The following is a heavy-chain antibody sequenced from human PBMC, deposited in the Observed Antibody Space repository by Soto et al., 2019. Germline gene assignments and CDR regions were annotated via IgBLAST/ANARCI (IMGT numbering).Heavy chain of an antibody. Sequence: SVKVSCKASGGTFSSYAISWVRQAPGQGLEWMGGIIPIFGTANYAQKFQGRVTITADESTSTAYMELSSLRSVDTAVYYCARQEVTRIVVANYYYYGMDVWGQGTTVTVSS. CDR2: IIPIFGTA. J-gene: IGHJ6*02. D-gene: IGHD3-22*01. V-gene: IGHV1-69*13. CDR1: GGTFSSYA. CDR3: ARQEVTRIVVANYYYYGMDV.